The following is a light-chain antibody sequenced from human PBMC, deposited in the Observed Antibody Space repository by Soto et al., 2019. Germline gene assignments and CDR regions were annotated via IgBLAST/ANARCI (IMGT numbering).Light chain of an antibody. CDR3: LQDWKYPLT. V-gene: IGKV1-6*01. CDR1: QGIRND. J-gene: IGKJ4*01. CDR2: AAY. Sequence: AIQMTQSPSSLSASVGDRVTITCRASQGIRNDLGWYQQKPGTAPKLLIYAAYRLQSGVPSRFSGSGSGTDFTLTISSLPPEDFATYYCLQDWKYPLTFGGGTKVEIK.